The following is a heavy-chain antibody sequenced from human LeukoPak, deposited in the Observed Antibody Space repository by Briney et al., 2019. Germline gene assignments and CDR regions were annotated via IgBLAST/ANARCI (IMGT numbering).Heavy chain of an antibody. Sequence: GASVKVSCKASGYTFTSYAMHWVRQAPGQRLEWMGWINAGNGNTKYSQKFQGRVTITRDTSASTAYMEQSSLRSEDTAVYYCARHPYYYGSGSYSLGGGFDPWGRGTLVTVSS. CDR3: ARHPYYYGSGSYSLGGGFDP. CDR2: INAGNGNT. V-gene: IGHV1-3*01. CDR1: GYTFTSYA. J-gene: IGHJ5*02. D-gene: IGHD3-10*01.